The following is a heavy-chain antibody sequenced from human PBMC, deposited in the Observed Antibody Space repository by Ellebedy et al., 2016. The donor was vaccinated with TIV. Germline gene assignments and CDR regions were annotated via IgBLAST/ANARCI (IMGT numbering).Heavy chain of an antibody. CDR1: GLIFSSHG. CDR3: ARDRGVRWLDS. J-gene: IGHJ5*01. D-gene: IGHD2-8*01. Sequence: PGGSLRLSCVASGLIFSSHGMHWVRQAPGKGLEWVAFIRSDGSNKYYRDSVKGRFTISRDDSKNTLYLQMKSLRVEDTAVYYCARDRGVRWLDSWGQGTLVIVSP. V-gene: IGHV3-30*02. CDR2: IRSDGSNK.